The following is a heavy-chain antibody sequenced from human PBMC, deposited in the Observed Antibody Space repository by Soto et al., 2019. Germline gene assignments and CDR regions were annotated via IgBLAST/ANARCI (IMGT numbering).Heavy chain of an antibody. CDR1: GFTVSSNY. D-gene: IGHD6-19*01. CDR3: ARLGIAVAGAIDY. J-gene: IGHJ4*02. V-gene: IGHV3-66*04. CDR2: IYSGGST. Sequence: VRLVESGGGLVQPGGSLRLSCAASGFTVSSNYMSWVRQAPGKGLEWVSVIYSGGSTYYADSVKGRFTISRDNSKNTLYLQMNSLRAEDTAVYYCARLGIAVAGAIDYWGQGTLVTVSS.